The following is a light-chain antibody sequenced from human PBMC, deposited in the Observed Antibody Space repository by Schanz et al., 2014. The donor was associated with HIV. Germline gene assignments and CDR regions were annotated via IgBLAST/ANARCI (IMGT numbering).Light chain of an antibody. Sequence: EIVLTQSPGSLSVSPGDRATLSCTASQAVNSGHLAWYQQRPGQAPRLLISGASRRATGIPDRFSGGGSGTDFTLTISGLEPEDFAVYYCQHYGDSRGTFGGGTEVDIK. V-gene: IGKV3-20*01. CDR2: GAS. CDR3: QHYGDSRGT. CDR1: QAVNSGH. J-gene: IGKJ4*01.